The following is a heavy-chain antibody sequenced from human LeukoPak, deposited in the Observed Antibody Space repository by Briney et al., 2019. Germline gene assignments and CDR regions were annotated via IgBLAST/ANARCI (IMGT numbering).Heavy chain of an antibody. V-gene: IGHV3-33*06. Sequence: GRSLRLSCAASGFTFSRLGMQWVRQAPGKGLEWVAMIWHDGSVEEYADSVKGRFSISRDNSQNTLYLQMNRLRDDDTAVYYSAKEGDQFRGYLDAWGKGTTVTVSS. CDR2: IWHDGSVE. J-gene: IGHJ6*03. D-gene: IGHD3-16*01. CDR3: AKEGDQFRGYLDA. CDR1: GFTFSRLG.